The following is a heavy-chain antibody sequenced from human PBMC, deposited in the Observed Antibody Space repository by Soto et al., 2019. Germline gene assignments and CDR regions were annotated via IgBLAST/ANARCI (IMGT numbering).Heavy chain of an antibody. CDR1: GFTFGDYA. J-gene: IGHJ4*02. CDR3: TRAQAMVRGEVLQNDY. Sequence: GGSLRLSCTASGFTFGDYAMSWFRQAPGKGLEWVGFIRSKAYGGTTEYAGSVKGRFTISGDDSKSIAYLQMNSLKTEDTAVYYCTRAQAMVRGEVLQNDYWGQGTLVTVSS. D-gene: IGHD3-10*01. CDR2: IRSKAYGGTT. V-gene: IGHV3-49*03.